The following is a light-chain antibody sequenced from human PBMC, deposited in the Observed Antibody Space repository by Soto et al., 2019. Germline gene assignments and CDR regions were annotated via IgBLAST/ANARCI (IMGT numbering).Light chain of an antibody. CDR3: SSYTSSSTTYV. Sequence: QSALTQPASVSGSPGQSITISCTGTSSNVGGYNYVSWYQHHPGKAPKLIIYEVSNRPSGVPNRFSGSKSRNTASLTISGLQAEDEADYYCSSYTSSSTTYVFGPGTKLTVL. CDR1: SSNVGGYNY. CDR2: EVS. V-gene: IGLV2-14*01. J-gene: IGLJ1*01.